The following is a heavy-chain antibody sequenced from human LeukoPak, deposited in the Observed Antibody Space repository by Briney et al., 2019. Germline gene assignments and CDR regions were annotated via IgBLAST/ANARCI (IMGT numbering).Heavy chain of an antibody. Sequence: SQTLSLTCTVSGGSISSGGYYWSWIRQHPGKGLEWIGYIYYSGSTYYNPSLKSRVTISVDTSKNQFSLKLSSVTAADTAVYYCAAEEYSDFWSGYLEFAAPGRFDPWGQGTLVTVSS. V-gene: IGHV4-31*03. CDR2: IYYSGST. CDR3: AAEEYSDFWSGYLEFAAPGRFDP. CDR1: GGSISSGGYY. J-gene: IGHJ5*02. D-gene: IGHD3-3*01.